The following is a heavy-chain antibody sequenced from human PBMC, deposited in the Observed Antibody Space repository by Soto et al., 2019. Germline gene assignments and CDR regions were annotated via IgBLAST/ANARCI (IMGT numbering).Heavy chain of an antibody. CDR3: ARGPGIYYDSSGYSPGPFDY. D-gene: IGHD3-22*01. J-gene: IGHJ4*02. CDR1: GYTFTSYA. CDR2: INAGNGNT. V-gene: IGHV1-3*01. Sequence: ASVKVSCKASGYTFTSYAMHWVRQAPGQRLEWMGWINAGNGNTKYSQKFQGRVTITADESTSTAYMELSSLRSEDTAVYYCARGPGIYYDSSGYSPGPFDYWGQGTLVTVSS.